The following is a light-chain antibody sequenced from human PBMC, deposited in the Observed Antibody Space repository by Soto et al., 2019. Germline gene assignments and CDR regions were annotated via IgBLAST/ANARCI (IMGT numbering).Light chain of an antibody. CDR3: SSYTSNSFYV. V-gene: IGLV2-14*01. Sequence: QSALTPPASVSGSPGQSITISCTRTSSDISADNYVSWYQQHPGKAPKLIIYEVADRPSGLSNRFSGSKSGNTASLTISRLQPEDEADYYCSSYTSNSFYVVGTGTKV. CDR1: SSDISADNY. J-gene: IGLJ1*01. CDR2: EVA.